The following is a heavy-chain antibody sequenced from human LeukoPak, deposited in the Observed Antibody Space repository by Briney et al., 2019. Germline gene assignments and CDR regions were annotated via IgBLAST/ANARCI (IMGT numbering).Heavy chain of an antibody. D-gene: IGHD3-16*01. CDR3: AKHGGDY. CDR1: GFSFTNA. CDR2: ISGSGDAT. J-gene: IGHJ4*02. Sequence: SGGSLRLSCAASGFSFTNAMSWVPQAPGKGLEWLSAISGSGDATYYADSVKGRFTISRDNSKKTLYLQMDSLRAEDTAVYYCAKHGGDYWGQGTQVTVSS. V-gene: IGHV3-23*01.